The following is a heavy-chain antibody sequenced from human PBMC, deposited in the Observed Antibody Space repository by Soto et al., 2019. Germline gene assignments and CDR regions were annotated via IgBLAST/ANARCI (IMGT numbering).Heavy chain of an antibody. D-gene: IGHD6-25*01. Sequence: SETLSLTCSVSGASLDDYSWSWVRQPPGRGLEWIAYIYHSGSTNYNPSFKSRVTISRDTSKNQVSLKLRSLTAADTAVYYCAKSGWTEYFDSWGQGTLVTVS. CDR2: IYHSGST. V-gene: IGHV4-59*01. J-gene: IGHJ4*02. CDR1: GASLDDYS. CDR3: AKSGWTEYFDS.